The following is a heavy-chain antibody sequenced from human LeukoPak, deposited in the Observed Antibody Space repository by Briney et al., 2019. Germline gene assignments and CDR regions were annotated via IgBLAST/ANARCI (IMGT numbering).Heavy chain of an antibody. CDR3: AKLPQQLVSPWFDY. CDR1: GGSISSYY. CDR2: IYYSGST. J-gene: IGHJ4*02. V-gene: IGHV4-59*08. D-gene: IGHD6-13*01. Sequence: SETLSLTCTVSGGSISSYYWSWIRQPPGKGLEWIGYIYYSGSTNYNPSLKSRVTISVDTSKNQFSLKLSSVTAADTAVYYCAKLPQQLVSPWFDYWGQGTLVTVSS.